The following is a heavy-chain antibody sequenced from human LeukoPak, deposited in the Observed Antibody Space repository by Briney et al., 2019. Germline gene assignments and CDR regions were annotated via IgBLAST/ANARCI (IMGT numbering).Heavy chain of an antibody. D-gene: IGHD2/OR15-2a*01. CDR2: ISYDGGNK. CDR3: ARGGEYGTDYFDY. CDR1: GFTFSSYA. J-gene: IGHJ4*02. V-gene: IGHV3-30-3*01. Sequence: GGSLRLSCAASGFTFSSYAMHWVRQAPGKGLEWVAVISYDGGNKYYADSVKGRFTISRDNSKNTLYLQMNSLRAEDTAVYYCARGGEYGTDYFDYWGQGTLVTVSS.